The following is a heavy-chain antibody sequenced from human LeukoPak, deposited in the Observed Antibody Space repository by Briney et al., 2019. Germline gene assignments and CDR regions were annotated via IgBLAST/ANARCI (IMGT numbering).Heavy chain of an antibody. J-gene: IGHJ5*02. D-gene: IGHD4-17*01. CDR3: ARDRMTDIGDYTNCFDP. CDR2: IIPIFGTA. V-gene: IGHV1-69*13. Sequence: WASVKVSCKASGGTFSSYAISWVRQAPGQGLEWMGGIIPIFGTANYAQKFQGRVTITADESTSTAYMELSSLRSEDRAVYYCARDRMTDIGDYTNCFDPWGQGTLVTVSS. CDR1: GGTFSSYA.